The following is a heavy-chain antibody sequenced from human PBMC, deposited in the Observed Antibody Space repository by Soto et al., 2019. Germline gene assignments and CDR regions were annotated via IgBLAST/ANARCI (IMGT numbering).Heavy chain of an antibody. CDR1: GFTFNIYA. V-gene: IGHV3-23*01. J-gene: IGHJ4*02. Sequence: EVQLLESGGDLIQPGGSLRLSCAASGFTFNIYAMTWVRQAPGKGLAWVSAISRYGDFTYYADYVEGRFTISRDNSQNTLYLQMNSLRAEDTAVYYCAKDRYLDHDSRGYLFDNWGQGTLVTVYS. D-gene: IGHD3-22*01. CDR3: AKDRYLDHDSRGYLFDN. CDR2: ISRYGDFT.